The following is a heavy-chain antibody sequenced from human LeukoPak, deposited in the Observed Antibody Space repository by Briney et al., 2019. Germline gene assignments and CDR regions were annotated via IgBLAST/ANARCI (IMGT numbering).Heavy chain of an antibody. Sequence: SETLSLTCTVSGGSISSSSYYWGWIRQPPGKGLEWIGSIYYSGSTYYNPSLKSRVTISVDTSKNQFSLKLSSVTAEDTAVYYCAKGHGDYKGNYFDYWGQGTLVTVSS. J-gene: IGHJ4*02. CDR2: IYYSGST. CDR1: GGSISSSSYY. CDR3: AKGHGDYKGNYFDY. V-gene: IGHV4-39*07. D-gene: IGHD4-17*01.